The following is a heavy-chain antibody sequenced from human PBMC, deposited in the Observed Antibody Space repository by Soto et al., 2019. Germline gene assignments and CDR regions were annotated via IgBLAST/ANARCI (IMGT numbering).Heavy chain of an antibody. V-gene: IGHV4-59*01. CDR1: GSSISGYY. CDR2: IYYSGST. Sequence: QVQLQESGPGLVKPSETLSLTCAVSGSSISGYYWSWIRQPPGKGLEWIGYIYYSGSTNYNPSLKSRVTISVDTSKKQFSLNLTSVTATDSAVYYCARSRLYYSVESHKAWVYGLDVWGQGTTVTVSS. D-gene: IGHD1-26*01. CDR3: ARSRLYYSVESHKAWVYGLDV. J-gene: IGHJ6*02.